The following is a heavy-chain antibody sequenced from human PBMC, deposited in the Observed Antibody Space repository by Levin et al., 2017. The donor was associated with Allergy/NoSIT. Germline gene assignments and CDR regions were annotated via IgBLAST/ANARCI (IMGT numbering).Heavy chain of an antibody. Sequence: PGGSLRLSCAASGFTFSSYAMSWVRQAPGKGLEWVSAISGSGGSTYYADSVKGRFTISRDNSKNTLYLQMNSLRAEDTAVYYCAKYSSGWSAPYGMDVWGQGTTVTVSS. D-gene: IGHD6-19*01. CDR3: AKYSSGWSAPYGMDV. CDR1: GFTFSSYA. CDR2: ISGSGGST. V-gene: IGHV3-23*01. J-gene: IGHJ6*02.